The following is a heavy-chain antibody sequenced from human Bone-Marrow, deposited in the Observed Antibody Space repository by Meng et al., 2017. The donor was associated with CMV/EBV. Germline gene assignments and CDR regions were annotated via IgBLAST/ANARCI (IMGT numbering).Heavy chain of an antibody. Sequence: ASVKVSCKASGYTFTSYDINWVRQATGQGLEWMGWMNPNSGNTGYAQKFQGRVTMTRNTSISTAYMELGSLRSEDTAVYYCARGRSKGVFTMVRGPRPGMDVWGQGTTVTVSS. CDR2: MNPNSGNT. V-gene: IGHV1-8*01. CDR1: GYTFTSYD. J-gene: IGHJ6*01. CDR3: ARGRSKGVFTMVRGPRPGMDV. D-gene: IGHD3-10*01.